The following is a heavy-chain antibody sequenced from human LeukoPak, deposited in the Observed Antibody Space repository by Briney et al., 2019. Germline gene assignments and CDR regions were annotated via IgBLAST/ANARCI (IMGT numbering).Heavy chain of an antibody. CDR3: ARDPYYDFWSGDTHFDY. J-gene: IGHJ4*02. Sequence: GSSVKVSCKASGGTFSSYAISWVRQAPGQGLEWMGIINPSGGSTSYAQKFQGRVTMTRDTSTSTVYMELSSLRSEDTAVYYCARDPYYDFWSGDTHFDYWGQGTLVTVSS. CDR1: GGTFSSYA. CDR2: INPSGGST. D-gene: IGHD3-3*01. V-gene: IGHV1-46*01.